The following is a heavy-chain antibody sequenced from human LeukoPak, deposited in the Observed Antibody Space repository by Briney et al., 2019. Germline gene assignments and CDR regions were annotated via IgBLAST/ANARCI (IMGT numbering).Heavy chain of an antibody. J-gene: IGHJ4*02. CDR3: AKEENYGSGSYYNDYFDY. CDR1: GFTFSSYA. CDR2: INGSGGST. V-gene: IGHV3-23*01. Sequence: PGGSLRLSCAASGFTFSSYAMSWVRQAPGKGLEWVSAINGSGGSTYYADSVKGRFTISRDNSKNTLYLQMNSLRAEDTAVYYCAKEENYGSGSYYNDYFDYWGQGTLVTVSS. D-gene: IGHD3-10*01.